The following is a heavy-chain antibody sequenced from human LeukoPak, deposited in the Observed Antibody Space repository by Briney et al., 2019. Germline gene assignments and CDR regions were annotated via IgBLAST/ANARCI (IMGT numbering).Heavy chain of an antibody. Sequence: GASVKVSCKASGYTFTSYGISWVRQAPGQGLEWMGWINTNTGNPTYVQGFTGRFVFSLDTSVSTAYLQISSLKAEDTAVYYCATAVREIVFRNANDAGLGAFDIWGQGTMVTVSS. CDR2: INTNTGNP. V-gene: IGHV7-4-1*02. J-gene: IGHJ3*02. CDR1: GYTFTSYG. CDR3: ATAVREIVFRNANDAGLGAFDI. D-gene: IGHD2-21*01.